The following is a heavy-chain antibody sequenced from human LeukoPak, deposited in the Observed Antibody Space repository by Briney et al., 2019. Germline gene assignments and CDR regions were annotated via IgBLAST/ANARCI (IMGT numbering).Heavy chain of an antibody. J-gene: IGHJ6*03. CDR1: GGSISSGSYY. CDR2: IYTSGST. CDR3: ARSRYCSSTSCYAYYYYYMDV. D-gene: IGHD2-2*01. V-gene: IGHV4-61*02. Sequence: PSETLSLTCTVSGGSISSGSYYWSWIRQPAGKGLEWIGRIYTSGSTNYNPSLKSRVTISVDTSKNQFSLKLSSVTAADTAVYYCARSRYCSSTSCYAYYYYYMDVWGKGTTVTISS.